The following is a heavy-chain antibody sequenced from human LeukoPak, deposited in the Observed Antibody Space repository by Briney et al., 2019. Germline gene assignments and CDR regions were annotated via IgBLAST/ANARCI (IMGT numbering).Heavy chain of an antibody. CDR1: GFTFSSYA. D-gene: IGHD3-10*01. V-gene: IGHV3-23*01. Sequence: GGSLRLSCTASGFTFSSYAMSWVRQAPGKGLEWVSAIGASGETTYYANSVRGRFTISRDSFKNTLYLQMSSLRAEDTAVYYCVKDRLNYGSGDFDHWGQGTQVTVSS. J-gene: IGHJ4*02. CDR2: IGASGETT. CDR3: VKDRLNYGSGDFDH.